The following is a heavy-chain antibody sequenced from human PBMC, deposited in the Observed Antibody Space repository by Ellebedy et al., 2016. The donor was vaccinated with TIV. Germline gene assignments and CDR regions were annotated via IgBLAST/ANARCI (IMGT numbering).Heavy chain of an antibody. Sequence: GESLKISXAASGFTFSSYGMHWVRQAPGKGLEWVAVIWYDGSTKYYADSVKGRFTISRDNAKNSLYLQMNSLRAEDTAVYYCARVGWNIALMDYWGQGTLVTVSS. J-gene: IGHJ4*02. V-gene: IGHV3-33*01. D-gene: IGHD2-8*01. CDR2: IWYDGSTK. CDR3: ARVGWNIALMDY. CDR1: GFTFSSYG.